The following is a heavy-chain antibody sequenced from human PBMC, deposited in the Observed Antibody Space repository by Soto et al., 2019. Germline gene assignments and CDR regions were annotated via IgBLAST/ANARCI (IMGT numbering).Heavy chain of an antibody. Sequence: GGSLRLSCAASGFTFTRYSMNWVRQAPGKGLEWVSSISSTTNYIYYRDSMKGRFTISRDNAKNSLYLEMNSLRAEDTAVYYCARESEDLTSNFDYWGQGTLVTVSS. CDR1: GFTFTRYS. V-gene: IGHV3-21*06. CDR3: ARESEDLTSNFDY. CDR2: ISSTTNYI. J-gene: IGHJ4*02.